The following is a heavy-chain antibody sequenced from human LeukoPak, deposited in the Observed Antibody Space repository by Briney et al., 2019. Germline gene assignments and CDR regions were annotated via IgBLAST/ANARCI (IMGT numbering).Heavy chain of an antibody. CDR3: AKDRATVVTLDAFDI. Sequence: PGGSLRLSCVASGFTFSNYALSWVRQAPGKGLEWVSGISGSGGNTYYADSVRGRFTISRDNSKNTLYLQMNSLRGDDTAIYYCAKDRATVVTLDAFDIWGQGTMVTVSS. CDR2: ISGSGGNT. V-gene: IGHV3-23*01. CDR1: GFTFSNYA. J-gene: IGHJ3*02. D-gene: IGHD4-23*01.